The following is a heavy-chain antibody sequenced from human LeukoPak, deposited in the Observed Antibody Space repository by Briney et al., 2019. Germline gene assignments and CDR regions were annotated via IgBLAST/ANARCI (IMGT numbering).Heavy chain of an antibody. CDR1: GYTFTGYY. V-gene: IGHV1-2*02. CDR3: ARDYSNYLYFDY. CDR2: INPNSGGT. D-gene: IGHD4-11*01. Sequence: ASVTLSCKASGYTFTGYYMHWVRQAPGQGVEWMGWINPNSGGTNYAQKFQGRVTMTRDTSISTAYMELSRLRSDDTAVYYCARDYSNYLYFDYWGQGTLVTVSS. J-gene: IGHJ4*02.